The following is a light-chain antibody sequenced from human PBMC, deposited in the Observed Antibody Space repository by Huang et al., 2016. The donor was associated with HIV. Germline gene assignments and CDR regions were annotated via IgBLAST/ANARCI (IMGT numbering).Light chain of an antibody. CDR2: SAS. CDR3: QHYNNWPWWT. V-gene: IGKV3-15*01. J-gene: IGKJ1*01. Sequence: EVVMTQSPDILSVSPWERATLSCRTSQSVTSNLAWYQQKPGQAPRLIIYSASTRATGSPARFSCSGSGTEFTLTISSLQSEDFAVYYCQHYNNWPWWTFGQGTKVEIK. CDR1: QSVTSN.